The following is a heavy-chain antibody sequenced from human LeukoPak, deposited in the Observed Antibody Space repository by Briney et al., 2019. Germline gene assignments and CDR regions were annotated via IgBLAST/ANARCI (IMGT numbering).Heavy chain of an antibody. D-gene: IGHD3-3*01. CDR3: ARSWEYYASSGMDV. V-gene: IGHV4-39*07. Sequence: KTSETLSLTCTVSGGSISSSSYYRGWIRQPPGKGLEWIGSIYYSGSTYYNPSLKSRVTISVDRSKNQFSLKLSSVTAADTAVYYCARSWEYYASSGMDVWGQGTTVTVSS. CDR2: IYYSGST. J-gene: IGHJ6*02. CDR1: GGSISSSSYY.